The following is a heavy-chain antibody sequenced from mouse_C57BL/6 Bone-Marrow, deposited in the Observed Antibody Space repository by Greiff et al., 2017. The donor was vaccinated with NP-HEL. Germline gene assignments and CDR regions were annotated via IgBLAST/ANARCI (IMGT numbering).Heavy chain of an antibody. J-gene: IGHJ2*01. V-gene: IGHV5-16*02. CDR1: GFTFSDYY. CDR2: INYDGSST. CDR3: ARRARRGYYFDY. Sequence: EVHLVESEGGLVQPGSSMKLSCTASGFTFSDYYMAWVRQVPEKGLEWVANINYDGSSTYYLDSLKSRFIISRDNAKNILYLQMSSLKSEDTATYYCARRARRGYYFDYWGQGTTLTVSS. D-gene: IGHD3-1*01.